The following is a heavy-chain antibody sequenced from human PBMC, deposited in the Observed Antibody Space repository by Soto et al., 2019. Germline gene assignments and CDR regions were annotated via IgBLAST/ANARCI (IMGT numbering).Heavy chain of an antibody. CDR3: ARVCSSSWSGNAEYFQH. V-gene: IGHV4-34*01. CDR1: GGSFSGYY. CDR2: INHSGST. D-gene: IGHD6-13*01. J-gene: IGHJ1*01. Sequence: QVQLQQWGAGLLKPSETLSLTCAVYGGSFSGYYWSWIRQPPGKGLEWIGEINHSGSTNYNPSLKSRVNISVDTSKNQFSLKLSSVTAADTAVYYCARVCSSSWSGNAEYFQHWGQGTLVTVSS.